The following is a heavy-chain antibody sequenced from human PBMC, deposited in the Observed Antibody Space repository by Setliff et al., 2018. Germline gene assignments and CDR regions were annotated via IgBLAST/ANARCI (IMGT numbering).Heavy chain of an antibody. CDR1: GGSFSGYY. D-gene: IGHD3-10*01. Sequence: PSETLSLTCAVYGGSFSGYYWSWIRQPPGKGLEWIGEINHSGSTNYNPSLKSRVTISVDTSKNQFSLKLSSVTAADTAVYYCARGGRGRWGLYPLHYGSGSYLDYWGQGTLVTVSS. J-gene: IGHJ4*02. CDR2: INHSGST. V-gene: IGHV4-34*01. CDR3: ARGGRGRWGLYPLHYGSGSYLDY.